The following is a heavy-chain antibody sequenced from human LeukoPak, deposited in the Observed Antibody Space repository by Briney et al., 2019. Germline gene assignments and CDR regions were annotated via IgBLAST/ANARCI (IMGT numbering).Heavy chain of an antibody. CDR3: AREGRGWFGELNGMDV. V-gene: IGHV1-46*01. J-gene: IGHJ6*02. D-gene: IGHD3-10*01. Sequence: ASVKVSCKASGYTFTSYYMHWMRQAPGQGLEWMGIINPSGGSTSYAQKFQGRVTMTRDTSTSTVYMELSSLRSEDTAVYYCAREGRGWFGELNGMDVWGQGTTVTVSS. CDR2: INPSGGST. CDR1: GYTFTSYY.